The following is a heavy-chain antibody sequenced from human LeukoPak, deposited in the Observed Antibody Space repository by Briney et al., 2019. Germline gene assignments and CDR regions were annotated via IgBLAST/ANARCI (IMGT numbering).Heavy chain of an antibody. V-gene: IGHV1-18*01. D-gene: IGHD2-15*01. CDR2: ISPYNGHT. J-gene: IGHJ6*02. CDR3: ARFSYCTGGTCDSGYYYGMDV. CDR1: GYTFTSYA. Sequence: ASVKVSCKASGYTFTSYAMNWVRQAPGQGLEWMGWISPYNGHTNYAQKLQGRVTMTTDTSTSTAYMELRDLRSDDTAVYYCARFSYCTGGTCDSGYYYGMDVWGQGTTVTVSS.